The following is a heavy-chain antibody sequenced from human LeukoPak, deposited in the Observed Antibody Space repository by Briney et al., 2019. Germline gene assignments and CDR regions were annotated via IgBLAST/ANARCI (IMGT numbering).Heavy chain of an antibody. V-gene: IGHV3-23*01. Sequence: PGGSLRLSCAASGFTFDDYGMSWVRQAPGKGLEWASAISGSGGSTYYADSVKGRFTISRDNSKNTLYLQMNSLRAEDTAVYYCAKGDYDSSGYLLDYWGQGTLVTVSS. CDR1: GFTFDDYG. CDR3: AKGDYDSSGYLLDY. J-gene: IGHJ4*02. D-gene: IGHD3-22*01. CDR2: ISGSGGST.